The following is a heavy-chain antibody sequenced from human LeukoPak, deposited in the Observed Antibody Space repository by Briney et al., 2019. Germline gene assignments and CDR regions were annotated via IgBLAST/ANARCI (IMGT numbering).Heavy chain of an antibody. CDR1: GVSCSGYY. D-gene: IGHD3-10*01. CDR3: ARGLPALWFGEFSY. CDR2: INHSGST. J-gene: IGHJ4*02. V-gene: IGHV4-34*01. Sequence: ASETLSLTCAVYGVSCSGYYWSWIRQPPGKGLEGRGEINHSGSTNYNPSLKSRVTISVDTSKNQFSLKLSSVTAADTAVYYCARGLPALWFGEFSYWGQGTLVTVSS.